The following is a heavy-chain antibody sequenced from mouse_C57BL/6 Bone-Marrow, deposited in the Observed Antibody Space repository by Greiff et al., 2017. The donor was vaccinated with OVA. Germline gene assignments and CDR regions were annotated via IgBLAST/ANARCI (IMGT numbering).Heavy chain of an antibody. J-gene: IGHJ4*01. CDR2: INYDGSST. Sequence: EVQLVESVGGLVQPGSSMKLSCTASGFTFSDYYMAWVRQVPEKGLEWVANINYDGSSTYYLDSLKSRFIISRDNAKNILYLQMSSLKSEDTATYYCARILSGYAMDYWGQGTSVTVSS. CDR3: ARILSGYAMDY. V-gene: IGHV5-16*01. D-gene: IGHD6-2*01. CDR1: GFTFSDYY.